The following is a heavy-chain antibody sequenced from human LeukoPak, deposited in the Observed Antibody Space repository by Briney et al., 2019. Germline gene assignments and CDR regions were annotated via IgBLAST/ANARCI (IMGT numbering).Heavy chain of an antibody. CDR1: GYTFTGYY. Sequence: ASVKVSCKASGYTFTGYYMHWVRQAPGQGLEWMGWINPNSGGTNYAQKFQGRVTMTGDTSISTAYMELSRLRSDDTAGYYCARDAHRIAVAGTCDYWGQGTLVTVSS. CDR2: INPNSGGT. V-gene: IGHV1-2*02. D-gene: IGHD6-19*01. CDR3: ARDAHRIAVAGTCDY. J-gene: IGHJ4*02.